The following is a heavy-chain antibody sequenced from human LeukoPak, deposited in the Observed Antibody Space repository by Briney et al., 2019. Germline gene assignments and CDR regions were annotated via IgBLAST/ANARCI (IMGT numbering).Heavy chain of an antibody. CDR3: ASLPGTRDHRNYFDY. D-gene: IGHD3-10*01. CDR2: IYYSGST. CDR1: GGSISSSSYY. Sequence: SETLSLTCTVSGGSISSSSYYWGWIRQPPGKGLEWIGSIYYSGSTYYNPSLKSRVTISVDTSKNQFSLKLSSVTAADTAVYYCASLPGTRDHRNYFDYWGQGTLVTVSS. J-gene: IGHJ4*02. V-gene: IGHV4-39*01.